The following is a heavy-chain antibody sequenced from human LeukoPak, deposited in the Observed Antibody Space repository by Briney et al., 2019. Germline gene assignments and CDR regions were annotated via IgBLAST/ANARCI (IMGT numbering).Heavy chain of an antibody. CDR3: ARLTAKYSSSSPPRY. D-gene: IGHD6-6*01. Sequence: ASVKVSCKASGYTFTGYYMHWVRQAPGQGLEWMGWINPNSGGTNYAQKFQGRVTMTRDTSISTAYMELSRLRSDDTAVYYCARLTAKYSSSSPPRYWGQGTLVTVSS. V-gene: IGHV1-2*02. J-gene: IGHJ4*02. CDR1: GYTFTGYY. CDR2: INPNSGGT.